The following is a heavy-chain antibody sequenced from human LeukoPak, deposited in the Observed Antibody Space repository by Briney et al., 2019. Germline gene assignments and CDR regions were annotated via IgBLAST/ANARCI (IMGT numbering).Heavy chain of an antibody. CDR1: GFTFSNFV. D-gene: IGHD3-16*01. J-gene: IGHJ6*02. V-gene: IGHV3-48*02. CDR3: ARGGNFYGLDV. Sequence: PGGSLRLSCAAFGFTFSNFVMNWVRQAPGKGLEWVSYISNSGTTYYAASVKGRFTISRDNAKNSLYLHMNSLRDEDTAVYYCARGGNFYGLDVWGRGTTVTVSS. CDR2: ISNSGTT.